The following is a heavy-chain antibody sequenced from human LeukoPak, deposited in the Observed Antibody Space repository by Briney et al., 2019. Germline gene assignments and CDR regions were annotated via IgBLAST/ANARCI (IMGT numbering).Heavy chain of an antibody. D-gene: IGHD1-26*01. J-gene: IGHJ4*02. CDR1: GFTFSSYA. CDR3: ARGQSRWELLNPPDY. Sequence: GGSLRLSCAASGFTFSSYAMHWVRQAPGKGLEYVSAISSNGGSTYYANSVKGRFTISRDNSKNTLYLQMGSLRAEDVAVYYCARGQSRWELLNPPDYWGQGTLVTVSS. V-gene: IGHV3-64*01. CDR2: ISSNGGST.